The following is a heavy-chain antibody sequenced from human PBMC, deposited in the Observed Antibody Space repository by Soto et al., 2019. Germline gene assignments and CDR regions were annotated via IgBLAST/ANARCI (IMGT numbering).Heavy chain of an antibody. CDR2: ISYDGSNK. Sequence: VQLVESGGGVVQPGRSLRLSCAASGFTFSSYGMHWVRQAPGKGLEWVAVISYDGSNKYYADSVKGRFTISRDNSKNTLYLQMNSLRAEDTAVYYCAKAPWESYRLDWFDPWGQGTLVTVSS. J-gene: IGHJ5*02. CDR3: AKAPWESYRLDWFDP. V-gene: IGHV3-30*18. D-gene: IGHD1-26*01. CDR1: GFTFSSYG.